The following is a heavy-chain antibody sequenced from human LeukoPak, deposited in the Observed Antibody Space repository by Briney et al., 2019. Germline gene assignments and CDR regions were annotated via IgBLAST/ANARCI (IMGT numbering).Heavy chain of an antibody. CDR2: INHSGST. CDR1: GGSFSGYY. J-gene: IGHJ4*02. V-gene: IGHV4-34*01. Sequence: SETLSLTCAVYGGSFSGYYWSWIRQPPGKGLEWIGEINHSGSTNYNPSLKSRVTISVDTSKNQFSLKLSSVTAADTAVYYCARELLSCSGSSCQSGDYWGQGTLVTVSS. CDR3: ARELLSCSGSSCQSGDY. D-gene: IGHD2-15*01.